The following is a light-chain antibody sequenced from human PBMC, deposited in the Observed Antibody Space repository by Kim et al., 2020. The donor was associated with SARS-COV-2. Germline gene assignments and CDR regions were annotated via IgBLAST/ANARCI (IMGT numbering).Light chain of an antibody. J-gene: IGLJ3*02. V-gene: IGLV1-40*03. CDR3: QSYDRSLNGWV. CDR2: GDT. CDR1: SSNIGAGFD. Sequence: RVTITSTGGSSNIGAGFDVQWYQQLPGTAPNLLIYGDTHRPSGVPDRFSGSTSGASTSLAITGLQAEDGADYYCQSYDRSLNGWVFGGGTQLTVL.